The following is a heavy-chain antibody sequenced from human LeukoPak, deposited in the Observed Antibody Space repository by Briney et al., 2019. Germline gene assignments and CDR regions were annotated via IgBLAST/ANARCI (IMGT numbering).Heavy chain of an antibody. V-gene: IGHV3-23*01. J-gene: IGHJ4*02. CDR3: ARVSGVGAFGC. D-gene: IGHD1-26*01. CDR1: GFTFSTYA. Sequence: GGSLRLSCAASGFTFSTYAMSWVRQAPGKGLEWVSSITDSGFSTYHADSVRGRFTISRDNPKSTLLLQMNSLRADDTAKYYCARVSGVGAFGCWGQGTLVTVSS. CDR2: ITDSGFST.